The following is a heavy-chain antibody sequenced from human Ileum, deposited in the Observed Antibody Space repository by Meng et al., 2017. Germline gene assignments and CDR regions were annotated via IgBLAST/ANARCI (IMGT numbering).Heavy chain of an antibody. CDR1: GGHIERYTW. D-gene: IGHD3-10*02. CDR2: VYHSGST. V-gene: IGHV4-4*02. J-gene: IGHJ2*01. CDR3: ARADYVRYFDL. Sequence: QEQLVEPAPGTVTPSETLALTRAVFGGHIERYTWWPWTRQPPGQGLEWIGEVYHSGSTHYNPTLQSRVNISIDNSKIRFSLSLNSVTAEDTAIYYCARADYVRYFDLWGRGTLVTVSS.